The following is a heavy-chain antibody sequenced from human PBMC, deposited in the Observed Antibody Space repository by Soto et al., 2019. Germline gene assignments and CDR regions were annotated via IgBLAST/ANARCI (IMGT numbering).Heavy chain of an antibody. D-gene: IGHD6-19*01. CDR1: GGTFSSYA. V-gene: IGHV1-69*06. CDR2: IIPIFGTA. J-gene: IGHJ6*02. CDR3: ARSQWLDPHYYYGMDV. Sequence: SVKVSCKASGGTFSSYAISWVRQAPGQGLEWMGGIIPIFGTANYAQKFQGRVTITADKSKNTLYLQMNSLRAEDTAVYYCARSQWLDPHYYYGMDVWGQGTTVTVSS.